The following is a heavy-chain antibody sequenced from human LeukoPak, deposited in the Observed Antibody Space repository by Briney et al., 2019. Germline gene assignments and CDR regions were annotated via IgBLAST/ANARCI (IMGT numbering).Heavy chain of an antibody. J-gene: IGHJ4*02. CDR2: INHSGST. D-gene: IGHD1-26*01. CDR3: ARARLSGSYYYY. CDR1: GGSFSGYY. V-gene: IGHV4-34*01. Sequence: SETLSLTCAVYGGSFSGYYWSWIRQPPGKGLEWIGEINHSGSTNYNPSLKSRVTISVDTSKNQFSLKLSSVTAVDTAVYYCARARLSGSYYYYWGQGTLVTVSS.